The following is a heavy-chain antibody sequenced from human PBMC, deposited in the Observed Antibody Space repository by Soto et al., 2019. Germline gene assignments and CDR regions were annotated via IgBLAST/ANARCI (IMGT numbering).Heavy chain of an antibody. CDR3: ATLRFLEWFHPGYYGMDV. J-gene: IGHJ6*02. CDR2: FDPEDGET. Sequence: ASVKVSCKVSGYTLTELSMHWERQAPGKGLEWMGGFDPEDGETIYAQKFQGRVTMTEDTSTDTAYMELSSLRSEDTAVYYCATLRFLEWFHPGYYGMDVWGQGTTVSVSS. V-gene: IGHV1-24*01. CDR1: GYTLTELS. D-gene: IGHD3-3*01.